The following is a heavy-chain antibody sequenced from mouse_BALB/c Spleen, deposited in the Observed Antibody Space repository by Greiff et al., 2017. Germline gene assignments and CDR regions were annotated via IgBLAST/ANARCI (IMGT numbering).Heavy chain of an antibody. V-gene: IGHV5-6-3*01. CDR1: GFTFSSYG. CDR3: ARVTGHFDY. CDR2: INSNGGST. J-gene: IGHJ2*01. Sequence: EVQLQESGGDLVQPGGSLKLSCAASGFTFSSYGMSWVRQTPDKRLELVATINSNGGSTYYPDSVKGRFTISRDNAKNTLYLQMSSLKSEDTAMYYCARVTGHFDYWGQGTTLTVSS. D-gene: IGHD4-1*01.